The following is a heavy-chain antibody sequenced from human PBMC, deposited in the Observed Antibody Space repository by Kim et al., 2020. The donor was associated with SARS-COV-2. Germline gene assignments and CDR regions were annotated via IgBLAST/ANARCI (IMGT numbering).Heavy chain of an antibody. CDR2: IYYSGST. CDR3: AMDTAMPPYYYYGMDV. CDR1: GGSISSGGYY. Sequence: SETLSLTCTVSGGSISSGGYYWSWIRQHPGKGLEWIGYIYYSGSTYYNPSLKSRVTISVDTSKNQFSLKLSSVTAADTAVYYCAMDTAMPPYYYYGMDVWGQGTTVTVSS. V-gene: IGHV4-31*03. D-gene: IGHD5-18*01. J-gene: IGHJ6*02.